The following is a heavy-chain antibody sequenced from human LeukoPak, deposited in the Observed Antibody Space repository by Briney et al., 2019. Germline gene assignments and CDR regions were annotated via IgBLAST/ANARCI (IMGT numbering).Heavy chain of an antibody. CDR1: GFTFSSYA. CDR2: ISSNGGSA. D-gene: IGHD1-26*01. J-gene: IGHJ4*02. CDR3: AKDRVGANYFDY. V-gene: IGHV3-64*01. Sequence: GGSLRLSCAASGFTFSSYAMHWVRQAPGKGLEYVSAISSNGGSAYYANSVKGRFTISRDNSKNTLYLQMGSLRAEDMAVYYCAKDRVGANYFDYWGQGTLVTVSS.